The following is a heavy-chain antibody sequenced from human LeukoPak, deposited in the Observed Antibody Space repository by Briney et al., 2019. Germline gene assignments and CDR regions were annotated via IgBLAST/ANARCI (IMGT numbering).Heavy chain of an antibody. CDR3: ARDRTYYYDSSGYFDFDY. V-gene: IGHV1-2*02. Sequence: ASVTVSCKASGYTFTGYYMHWVRQAPGQGLEWMGWINPNSGGTNYAQKFQGRVTMTRDTSISTAYMELSRLRSDDTAVYYCARDRTYYYDSSGYFDFDYWGQGTLVTVSS. CDR1: GYTFTGYY. CDR2: INPNSGGT. D-gene: IGHD3-22*01. J-gene: IGHJ4*02.